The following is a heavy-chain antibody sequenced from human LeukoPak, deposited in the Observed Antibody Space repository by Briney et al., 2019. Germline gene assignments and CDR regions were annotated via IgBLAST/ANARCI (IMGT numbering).Heavy chain of an antibody. CDR2: IYYSGST. V-gene: IGHV4-59*01. CDR1: GCSISSYY. D-gene: IGHD1-26*01. CDR3: ARRSGWEPYFDY. Sequence: SETLSLTCTVSGCSISSYYMSWIRQPPGKGLEWIGYIYYSGSTNYNPSLKSRVTISVDTSKNQFSLKLSSVTAADTAVYYCARRSGWEPYFDYWGQGTLVTVSS. J-gene: IGHJ4*02.